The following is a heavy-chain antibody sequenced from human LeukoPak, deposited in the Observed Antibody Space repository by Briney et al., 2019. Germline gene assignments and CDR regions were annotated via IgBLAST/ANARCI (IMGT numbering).Heavy chain of an antibody. CDR2: IKQDGSEK. CDR3: ARGKYYFDY. CDR1: GFTFSSYW. J-gene: IGHJ4*02. Sequence: EASLRLSCAVSGFTFSSYWMTWVRQAPGKGLEWVANIKQDGSEKYYVDSVKGRFTISRDNAKNSLYLQMNSLRAEDTAVYYCARGKYYFDYWGQGTLVTVSS. V-gene: IGHV3-7*04.